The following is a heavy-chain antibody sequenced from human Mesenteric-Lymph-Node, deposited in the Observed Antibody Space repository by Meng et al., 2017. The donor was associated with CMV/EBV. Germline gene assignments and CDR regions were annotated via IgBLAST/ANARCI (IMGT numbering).Heavy chain of an antibody. V-gene: IGHV4-4*07. J-gene: IGHJ1*01. Sequence: MREQGTSMVTRSATLSHTSTFTFGAINGPYWTGIRRTAGEGMQWLRRIYSNGRIDENYSLRGPVTISVDTSKTQLSLRLTSVTDADTAVYYCGRAGARGVPIDVWGRGTLVTVSS. CDR3: GRAGARGVPIDV. CDR1: FGAINGPY. D-gene: IGHD3-10*01. CDR2: IYSNGRI.